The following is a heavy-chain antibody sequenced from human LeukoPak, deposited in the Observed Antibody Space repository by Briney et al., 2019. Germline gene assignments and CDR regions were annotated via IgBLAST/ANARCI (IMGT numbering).Heavy chain of an antibody. Sequence: GGSLRLSCAASGFTFDDYAMHWVRQAPGKGLEWVSLISWDGGSTYYADSVKGRFTISRDNSKNSLYLQMNSLRAEDTALYYCAKGDCSSTSCYADYWGQGTLVTVSS. CDR1: GFTFDDYA. J-gene: IGHJ4*02. V-gene: IGHV3-43D*03. CDR2: ISWDGGST. CDR3: AKGDCSSTSCYADY. D-gene: IGHD2-2*01.